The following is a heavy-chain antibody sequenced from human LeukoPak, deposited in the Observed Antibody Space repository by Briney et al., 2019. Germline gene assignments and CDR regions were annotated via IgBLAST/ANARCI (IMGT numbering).Heavy chain of an antibody. CDR2: IYYSGST. J-gene: IGHJ4*02. CDR1: GGSISSSSYY. Sequence: PSETLSLTCIVSGGSISSSSYYWGWIRQPPGKGLEWIGSIYYSGSTYYNPSLKSRVTISVDTSKNQFSLKLGSVTAADTAVYYCAREGGSGSYYTDYWGQGTLVTVSS. D-gene: IGHD3-10*01. V-gene: IGHV4-39*07. CDR3: AREGGSGSYYTDY.